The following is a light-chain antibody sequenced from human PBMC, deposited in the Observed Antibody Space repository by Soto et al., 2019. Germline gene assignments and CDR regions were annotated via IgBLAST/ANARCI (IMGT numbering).Light chain of an antibody. CDR2: WAS. V-gene: IGKV4-1*01. CDR1: QSVLYSSNNNNY. Sequence: DIVMTQSPDSLAVSLGERATINCKSSQSVLYSSNNNNYLAWYQQKPGQPPKLLIYWASTRESGVSDRFSGSGSGTDFTLTISSLQAEDVAVYYCQQYYNTPFTLGPGTKVDIK. J-gene: IGKJ3*01. CDR3: QQYYNTPFT.